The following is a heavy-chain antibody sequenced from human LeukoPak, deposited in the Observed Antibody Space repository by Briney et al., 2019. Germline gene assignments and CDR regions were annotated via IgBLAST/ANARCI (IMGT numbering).Heavy chain of an antibody. CDR2: IYHSGST. D-gene: IGHD5-24*01. CDR1: GYSISSGYY. Sequence: ASETLSLTCAVSGYSISSGYYWGWIRQPPGKGLEWIGSIYHSGSTYYNPFLKSRVTISVDTSKNQFSLKLSSVTAADTAVYYCARLTGDGYSPQDSFDIWGQGTMVTVSS. J-gene: IGHJ3*02. V-gene: IGHV4-38-2*01. CDR3: ARLTGDGYSPQDSFDI.